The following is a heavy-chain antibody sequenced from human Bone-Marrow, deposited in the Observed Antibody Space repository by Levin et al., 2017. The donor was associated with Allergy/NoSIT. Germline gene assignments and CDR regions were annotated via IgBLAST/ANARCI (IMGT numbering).Heavy chain of an antibody. V-gene: IGHV4-4*07. CDR1: GGSISSYY. Sequence: SQTLSLTCTVSGGSISSYYWSWIRQPAGKGLEWIGRIYTSGSTNYNPSLKSRVTMSVDTSKNQFSLKLSSVTAADTAVYYCARDPDSSGSNEGGAFDIWGQGTMVTVSS. D-gene: IGHD3-22*01. CDR2: IYTSGST. J-gene: IGHJ3*02. CDR3: ARDPDSSGSNEGGAFDI.